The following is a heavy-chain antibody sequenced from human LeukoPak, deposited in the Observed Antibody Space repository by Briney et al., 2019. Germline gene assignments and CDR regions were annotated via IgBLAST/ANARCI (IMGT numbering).Heavy chain of an antibody. D-gene: IGHD2-21*01. CDR1: GFTFSNSW. J-gene: IGHJ4*02. V-gene: IGHV3-7*01. CDR3: ATGLFHFDY. CDR2: IKPDGSAQ. Sequence: GGSLRLSCAASGFTFSNSWMSWVRQAPGKGLEWVATIKPDGSAQYYVDSVKGRFTISRDNAKNSLFLQINSLRAEDTAVYYCATGLFHFDYWGQGTLVTV.